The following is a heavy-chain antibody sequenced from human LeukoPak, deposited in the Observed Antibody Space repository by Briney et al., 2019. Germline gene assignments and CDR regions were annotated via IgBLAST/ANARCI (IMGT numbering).Heavy chain of an antibody. D-gene: IGHD6-13*01. Sequence: GGSLRLSCAASGFTFSSYSMNWVRQAPGKGLEWVSYISSSSSTIYYADSVKGRSTISRDNAKNSLYLQMNSLRAEDTAVYYCAREEMAASSGIRSDVWGKGTTVTVSS. CDR1: GFTFSSYS. CDR3: AREEMAASSGIRSDV. J-gene: IGHJ6*04. CDR2: ISSSSSTI. V-gene: IGHV3-48*01.